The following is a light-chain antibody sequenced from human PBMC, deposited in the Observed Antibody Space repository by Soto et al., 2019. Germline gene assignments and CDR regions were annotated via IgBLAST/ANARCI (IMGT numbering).Light chain of an antibody. CDR3: QSYDTSLSAYV. V-gene: IGLV1-40*01. CDR1: SSNIGAGYD. Sequence: QLVLTQPPSVSGAPGQRVTISCTGSSSNIGAGYDVHWYQQLPGTAPKVLIYGNNNRPSGVPDRFSGSKSGTSASLAITGLQAEDEADYYCQSYDTSLSAYVFGTGTKLTVL. CDR2: GNN. J-gene: IGLJ1*01.